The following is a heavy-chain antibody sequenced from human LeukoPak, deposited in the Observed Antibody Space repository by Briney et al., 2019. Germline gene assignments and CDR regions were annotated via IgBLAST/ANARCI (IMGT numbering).Heavy chain of an antibody. CDR3: ARSSGVRYGMDV. CDR1: GGSISSYY. CDR2: IYYSGST. Sequence: SETLSLTCTVSGGSISSYYWSWIRQPPGKGLEWIGYIYYSGSTNYNPSLKSRVTISVDTSKNQFSLKLSSVTAADTAVYYCARSSGVRYGMDVWGQGTTVTVSS. J-gene: IGHJ6*02. D-gene: IGHD3-10*01. V-gene: IGHV4-59*01.